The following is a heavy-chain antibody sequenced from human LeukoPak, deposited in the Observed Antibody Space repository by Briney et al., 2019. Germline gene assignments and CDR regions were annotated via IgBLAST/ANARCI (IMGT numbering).Heavy chain of an antibody. CDR2: ISWDGGIT. Sequence: GGSLRLSCAASGFTFSTYAMTWVRQAPGKGLEWVSLISWDGGITYYADSVKGRFTISRDNSKNSLYLQMNSLRVEDTALYYCAKPRRGTVTTGPAYTHWGQGTLVTVSS. J-gene: IGHJ4*02. V-gene: IGHV3-43D*03. D-gene: IGHD4-11*01. CDR1: GFTFSTYA. CDR3: AKPRRGTVTTGPAYTH.